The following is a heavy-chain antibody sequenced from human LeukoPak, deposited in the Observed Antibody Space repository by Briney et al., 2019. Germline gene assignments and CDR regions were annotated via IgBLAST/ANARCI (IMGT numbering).Heavy chain of an antibody. CDR2: IYYSGST. CDR3: ARWIQLWAANTKAFDI. V-gene: IGHV4-59*01. Sequence: SETLSLTCTVSGGSISSYYWSWIRQPPGKGLEWIGYIYYSGSTNYNPSLKSRITISVDTSKNQFSLKLSSVTAADTAVYYCARWIQLWAANTKAFDIWGQGTMVTVSS. J-gene: IGHJ3*02. D-gene: IGHD5-18*01. CDR1: GGSISSYY.